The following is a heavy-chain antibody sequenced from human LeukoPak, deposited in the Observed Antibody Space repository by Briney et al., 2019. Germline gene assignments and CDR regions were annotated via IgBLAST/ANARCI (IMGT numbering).Heavy chain of an antibody. V-gene: IGHV3-9*01. Sequence: GGSLRLSCTGSGFIFNNYAMHWVRQPPGKGLEWVSGISWNSGTIDYADSVRGRFTISRDNAKNSLYLQMDSLRVEDTAFYYCAKDNRRHYTSGPNPDSLHWGQGALVTVSS. CDR1: GFIFNNYA. D-gene: IGHD6-19*01. CDR3: AKDNRRHYTSGPNPDSLH. CDR2: ISWNSGTI. J-gene: IGHJ4*02.